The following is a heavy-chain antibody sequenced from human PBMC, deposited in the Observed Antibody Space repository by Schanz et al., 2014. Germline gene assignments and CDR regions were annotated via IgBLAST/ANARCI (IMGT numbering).Heavy chain of an antibody. V-gene: IGHV3-23*01. D-gene: IGHD1-1*01. Sequence: EVQLLESGGGLVQPGGSLRLSCASSGFSFTTYAMSWVRQAPGKGLDWISFIGSSSSRIDHADSVKGRFTISRDNSKNTLYLQMNSLRAEDTALYYCARDRRNADLDYWGQGTLVTVSS. CDR1: GFSFTTYA. CDR2: IGSSSSRI. J-gene: IGHJ4*02. CDR3: ARDRRNADLDY.